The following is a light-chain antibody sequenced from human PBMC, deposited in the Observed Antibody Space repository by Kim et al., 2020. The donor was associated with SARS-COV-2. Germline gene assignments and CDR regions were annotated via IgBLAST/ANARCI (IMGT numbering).Light chain of an antibody. CDR2: QDS. V-gene: IGLV3-1*01. CDR3: QAWDSSTAYV. Sequence: VSPGQTASITCSGDKLGDKYAGWYQQKPGQSPVLVIYQDSKRPSGIPERFSGSNSGNAATLTISGTQAMDEADYYWQAWDSSTAYVFGTGTKVTVL. J-gene: IGLJ1*01. CDR1: KLGDKY.